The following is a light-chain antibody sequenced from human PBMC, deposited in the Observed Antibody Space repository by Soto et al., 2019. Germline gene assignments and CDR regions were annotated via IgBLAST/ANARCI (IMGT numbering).Light chain of an antibody. Sequence: QAVVTQPPSVSGAPGQRVTISCTGSSSNIGAGYDVHWYQQLPGTAPKLLIYANSNRPSGVPDRFSGSNSGTSASLAITGLQAEDEADYYCQSYDSSLSGYVFGTGTKLTVL. J-gene: IGLJ1*01. CDR2: ANS. V-gene: IGLV1-40*01. CDR1: SSNIGAGYD. CDR3: QSYDSSLSGYV.